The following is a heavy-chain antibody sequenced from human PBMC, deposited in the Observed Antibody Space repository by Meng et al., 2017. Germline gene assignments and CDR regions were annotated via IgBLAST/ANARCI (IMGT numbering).Heavy chain of an antibody. CDR2: ISAYNGNT. Sequence: VQLGRSGAEVKKAGASVKVSCKASGYTFTSYGISWVRQAPGQGLEWMGWISAYNGNTNYAQKLQGRVTMTTDTSTSTAYMELRSLRSDDTAVYYCAQTTVTTYSEYFQHWGQGTLVTVSS. D-gene: IGHD4-11*01. V-gene: IGHV1-18*01. CDR3: AQTTVTTYSEYFQH. CDR1: GYTFTSYG. J-gene: IGHJ1*01.